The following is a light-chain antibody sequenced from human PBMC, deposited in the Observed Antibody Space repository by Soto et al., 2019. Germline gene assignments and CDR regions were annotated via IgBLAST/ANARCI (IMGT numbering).Light chain of an antibody. Sequence: QSVVTQPRSVSGSPGQSLTISCTGTSSDVGGYNYVSWYQQHPGKVPKLMIYDVTKRPSGVPDRFSGSKSGNTASLTISGLQSEDEADYYCSSHAGSYTYVFGTGTKVTVL. CDR2: DVT. V-gene: IGLV2-11*01. CDR3: SSHAGSYTYV. J-gene: IGLJ1*01. CDR1: SSDVGGYNY.